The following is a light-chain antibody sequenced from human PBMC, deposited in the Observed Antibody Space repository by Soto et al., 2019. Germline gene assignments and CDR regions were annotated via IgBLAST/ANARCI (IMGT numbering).Light chain of an antibody. J-gene: IGKJ5*01. CDR2: AAS. CDR3: QQLLSYPIT. Sequence: DIQMTQSPSSLSASVGDRVTITCRASQSITTYLNWYRQKPGKAPKLLIYAASSLQSGVPSRFSGSGSGTSFTLTISSLQPEDFATYYCQQLLSYPITFGQGTRLEIK. V-gene: IGKV1-17*01. CDR1: QSITTY.